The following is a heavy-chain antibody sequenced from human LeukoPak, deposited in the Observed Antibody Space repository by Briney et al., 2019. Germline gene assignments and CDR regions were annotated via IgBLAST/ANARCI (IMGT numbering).Heavy chain of an antibody. CDR3: ARDQPYYYGSGSSSHSDY. CDR2: INPNSGGT. CDR1: GYTFTGYY. Sequence: ASVKVSCKASGYTFTGYYMHWVRQAPGQGLEWMGRINPNSGGTNYAQKFQGRVTMTRDTSISTAYMELSRLRSDDTAVYYCARDQPYYYGSGSSSHSDYWAREPWSPSPQ. J-gene: IGHJ4*02. V-gene: IGHV1-2*06. D-gene: IGHD3-10*01.